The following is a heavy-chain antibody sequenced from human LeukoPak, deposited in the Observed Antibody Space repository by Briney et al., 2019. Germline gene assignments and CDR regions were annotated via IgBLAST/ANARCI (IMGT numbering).Heavy chain of an antibody. V-gene: IGHV1-46*01. Sequence: GASVKVSCKASGYTFTGYYMHWVRQAPGQGLEWMGIINPSGDSTSYEQRFQGRLTMTRDTSTNTVYMELSSLRSEDTAVYYCARSRDSSGYYSTLTDGDNWFDPWGQGTLVTVSS. D-gene: IGHD3-22*01. J-gene: IGHJ5*02. CDR1: GYTFTGYY. CDR2: INPSGDST. CDR3: ARSRDSSGYYSTLTDGDNWFDP.